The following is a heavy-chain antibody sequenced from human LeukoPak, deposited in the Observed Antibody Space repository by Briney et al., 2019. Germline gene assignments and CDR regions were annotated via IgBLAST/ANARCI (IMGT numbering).Heavy chain of an antibody. CDR1: GYXFRNYW. V-gene: IGHV5-51*01. J-gene: IGHJ4*02. CDR2: IYPGDSDT. Sequence: GESLKISCKGSGYXFRNYWICWVRQMPGKGLEWMGIIYPGDSDTRYSPSFQGQVTISADKSISTAYLQWSSLKASDTAMYYCARSLSSSWFRFDYWGQGTLVTVSS. CDR3: ARSLSSSWFRFDY. D-gene: IGHD6-13*01.